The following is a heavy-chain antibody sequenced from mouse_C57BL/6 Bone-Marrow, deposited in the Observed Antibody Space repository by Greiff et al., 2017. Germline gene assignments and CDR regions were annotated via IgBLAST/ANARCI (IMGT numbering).Heavy chain of an antibody. CDR3: ARQRLRCAMDY. CDR2: IHPNSGST. CDR1: GYTFTSYW. D-gene: IGHD2-2*01. Sequence: VQLQQPGAELVKPGASVKLSCKASGYTFTSYWMHWVKQRPGQGLEWIGMIHPNSGSTNYNEKFKSKATLTVDKSSSTAYMQLSSLTSEDSAVYYCARQRLRCAMDYWGQGTSVTVSS. V-gene: IGHV1-64*01. J-gene: IGHJ4*01.